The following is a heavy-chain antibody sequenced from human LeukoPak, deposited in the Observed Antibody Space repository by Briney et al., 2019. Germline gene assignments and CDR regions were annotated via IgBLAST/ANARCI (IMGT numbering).Heavy chain of an antibody. CDR2: IVPSGGTT. J-gene: IGHJ4*02. Sequence: GGSLRLSCAASGFTFSSYGMNWVRQAPGKGLEWVSGIVPSGGTTYYADSVKGRFTVSRDNSKNTLYLQMNSLRADDTAVYYCARDRGIAVAGGTSEYWGQGTLVTVSS. D-gene: IGHD6-19*01. CDR1: GFTFSSYG. V-gene: IGHV3-23*01. CDR3: ARDRGIAVAGGTSEY.